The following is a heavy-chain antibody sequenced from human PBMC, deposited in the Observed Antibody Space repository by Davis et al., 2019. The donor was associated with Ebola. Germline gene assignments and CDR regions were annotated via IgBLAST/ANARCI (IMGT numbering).Heavy chain of an antibody. J-gene: IGHJ6*02. Sequence: AASVKVSCKASGYTFTSYDINWVRQATGQGLEWMGWMNPNSGNTGYAQKFQGRVTMTRNTSISTAYMELSSLRSEDTAVYYCARAGYSGYDPLTNYYYYYGMDVWGQGTTVIVSS. CDR2: MNPNSGNT. V-gene: IGHV1-8*01. CDR3: ARAGYSGYDPLTNYYYYYGMDV. CDR1: GYTFTSYD. D-gene: IGHD5-12*01.